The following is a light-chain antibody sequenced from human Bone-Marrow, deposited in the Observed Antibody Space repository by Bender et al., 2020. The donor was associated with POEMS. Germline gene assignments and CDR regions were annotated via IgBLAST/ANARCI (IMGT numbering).Light chain of an antibody. V-gene: IGLV2-14*02. CDR2: GYN. CDR1: SSDVGTYNL. CDR3: QSYDNSLGGWV. J-gene: IGLJ3*02. Sequence: QSALTQPASVSGSPGQSITISCTGSSSDVGTYNLVSWYQQHPGDAPQLIIYGYNNRPSGVPDRFSGSRSGTSASLAITGVQAEDSPDYYCQSYDNSLGGWVFGGGTKLTVL.